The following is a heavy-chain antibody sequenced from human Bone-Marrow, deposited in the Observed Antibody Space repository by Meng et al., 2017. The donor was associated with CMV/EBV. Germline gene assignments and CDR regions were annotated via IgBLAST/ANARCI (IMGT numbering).Heavy chain of an antibody. J-gene: IGHJ5*02. Sequence: LSLTCAASGFTFSSYWMHWVRQAPGKGLVWVSRINSDGSSTSYADSVKGRFTISRDNAKNTLYLQMNSLRAEDTAVYYCARDRYCSSTSCHNWFDPWDQGTLVTVPS. CDR2: INSDGSST. D-gene: IGHD2-2*01. V-gene: IGHV3-74*01. CDR3: ARDRYCSSTSCHNWFDP. CDR1: GFTFSSYW.